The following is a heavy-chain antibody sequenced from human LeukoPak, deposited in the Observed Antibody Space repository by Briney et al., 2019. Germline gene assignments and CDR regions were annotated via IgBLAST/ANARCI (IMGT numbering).Heavy chain of an antibody. CDR1: GFTFSSYA. V-gene: IGHV3-23*01. CDR3: ANPYSSSDS. Sequence: GGSLRLSCAASGFTFSSYAMSWVRQAPRKGLEWVSAISGSGGSTYYAGSVKGRFTISRDNSKNTLYLQMNSLRAEDTAVYYCANPYSSSDSWGQGTLVTVSS. J-gene: IGHJ4*02. CDR2: ISGSGGST. D-gene: IGHD6-13*01.